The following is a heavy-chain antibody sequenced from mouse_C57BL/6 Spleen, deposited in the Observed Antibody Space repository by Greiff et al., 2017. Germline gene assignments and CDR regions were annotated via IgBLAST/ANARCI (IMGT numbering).Heavy chain of an antibody. CDR3: ARKTYDSNHGDYAMDY. CDR1: GFTFSDYY. CDR2: ISNGGGST. V-gene: IGHV5-12*01. Sequence: EVKVVESGGGLVQPGGSLKLSCAASGFTFSDYYMYWVRQTPEKRLEWVAYISNGGGSTYYPDTVKGRFTISRDNAKNTLYLQMSRLKSEDTAMYYCARKTYDSNHGDYAMDYWGQGTSVTVSS. D-gene: IGHD2-5*01. J-gene: IGHJ4*01.